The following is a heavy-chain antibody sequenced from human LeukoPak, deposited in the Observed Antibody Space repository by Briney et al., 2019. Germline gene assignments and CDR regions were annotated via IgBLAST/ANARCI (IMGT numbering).Heavy chain of an antibody. V-gene: IGHV3-30*04. CDR2: ISYDGSNK. D-gene: IGHD1-20*01. CDR1: GFTFSSYA. CDR3: AKLGITGTTDAFDI. J-gene: IGHJ3*02. Sequence: GGSLRLSCAASGFTFSSYAMHWVRQAPGKGLEWVAVISYDGSNKYYVDSVKGRFTISRDNSKNTLYLQMNSLRAEDTAVYYCAKLGITGTTDAFDIWGQGTMVTVSS.